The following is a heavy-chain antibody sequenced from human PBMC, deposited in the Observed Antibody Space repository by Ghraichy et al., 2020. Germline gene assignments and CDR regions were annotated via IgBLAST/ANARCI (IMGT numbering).Heavy chain of an antibody. CDR3: ARHRHYDSSGSNFDY. D-gene: IGHD3-22*01. CDR1: GGSISSSSYY. Sequence: SETLSLTCTVSGGSISSSSYYWGWIRQPPGKGLEWIGSIYYSGSTYYNPSLKSRVTISVDTSKNQFSLKLSSVTAADTAVYYCARHRHYDSSGSNFDYWGQGTLVTVSS. CDR2: IYYSGST. V-gene: IGHV4-39*01. J-gene: IGHJ4*02.